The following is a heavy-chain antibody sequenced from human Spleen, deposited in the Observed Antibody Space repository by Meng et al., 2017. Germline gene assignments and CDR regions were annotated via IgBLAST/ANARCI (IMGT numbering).Heavy chain of an antibody. J-gene: IGHJ4*02. CDR3: TTLYGDSIS. V-gene: IGHV4-4*02. CDR2: IYHSGRT. D-gene: IGHD4-17*01. Sequence: QVQLQESGPGLVKASGTLSVTCDGSGGSISNDQWWSWVRQPPGKGLEWIGGIYHSGRTNYNPSVKSRVTMSVDKSQNQFSLKLSSVAAADTAVYYCTTLYGDSISWGQGTLVTVSS. CDR1: GGSISNDQW.